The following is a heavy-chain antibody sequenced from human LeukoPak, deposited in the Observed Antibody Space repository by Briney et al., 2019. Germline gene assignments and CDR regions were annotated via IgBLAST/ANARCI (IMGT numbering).Heavy chain of an antibody. J-gene: IGHJ4*02. Sequence: PGGSLRLSCAASGFTFSSYSMNWVRQAPGKGLEWVANIEQDGSEKYYVDSVKGRFTISRDNAKNSLYLQMNSLRAEDTALYYCARDKIVGATHFDYWGQGTLVTVSS. V-gene: IGHV3-7*01. CDR1: GFTFSSYS. CDR2: IEQDGSEK. D-gene: IGHD1-26*01. CDR3: ARDKIVGATHFDY.